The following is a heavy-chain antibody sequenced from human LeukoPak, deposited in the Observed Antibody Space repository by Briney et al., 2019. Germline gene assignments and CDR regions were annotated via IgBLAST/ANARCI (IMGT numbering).Heavy chain of an antibody. CDR2: IYYSGSA. CDR1: GGSISSGGYY. J-gene: IGHJ4*02. CDR3: ARLTRRDGYNFDY. D-gene: IGHD5-24*01. V-gene: IGHV4-39*01. Sequence: SETLSLTCTVSGGSISSGGYYWSWIRQPPGKGLEWIGSIYYSGSAYYNPSLKSRVTISVDTSKNQFSLKLSSVTAADTAVYYCARLTRRDGYNFDYWGQGTLVTVSS.